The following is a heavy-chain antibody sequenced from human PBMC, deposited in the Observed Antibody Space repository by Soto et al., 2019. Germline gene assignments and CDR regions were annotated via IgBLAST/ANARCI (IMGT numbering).Heavy chain of an antibody. Sequence: SETLSLTCAVSGYAISSGYYWGWIRQPPGKGLEWIGSIYQSGSTYYNLSLKSRVTISVDTSKNQSSLKVSSVTAADTAVYYCARELIAAAGNNWFDSWGQGILVTVSS. D-gene: IGHD6-13*01. J-gene: IGHJ5*01. CDR2: IYQSGST. V-gene: IGHV4-38-2*01. CDR3: ARELIAAAGNNWFDS. CDR1: GYAISSGYY.